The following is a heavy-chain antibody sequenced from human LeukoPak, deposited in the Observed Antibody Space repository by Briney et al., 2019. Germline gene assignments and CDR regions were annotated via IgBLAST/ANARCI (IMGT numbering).Heavy chain of an antibody. J-gene: IGHJ4*02. CDR3: AKDRGGYDSSAFDY. V-gene: IGHV3-21*01. CDR1: GFTFSSYV. Sequence: GGSLRLSCAASGFTFSSYVMTWVRQSPGKGLEWVSSISSSSSYIYYADSVKGRFTISRDNATNSLYLQMNSLRAEDTAVYYCAKDRGGYDSSAFDYWGQGTLVTVSS. D-gene: IGHD5-12*01. CDR2: ISSSSSYI.